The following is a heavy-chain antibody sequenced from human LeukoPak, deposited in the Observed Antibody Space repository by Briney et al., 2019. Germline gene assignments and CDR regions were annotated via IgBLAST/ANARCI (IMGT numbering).Heavy chain of an antibody. CDR3: ARTIVGLYYFDY. Sequence: SETLPLTCTVSGGSFSSYYWSWIRQPPGKGLEWIGYIYYSGSTNYNPSLKSRVTISVDTSKNQFSLKLSSVTAADTAVYYCARTIVGLYYFDYWGQGTRVTVSS. J-gene: IGHJ4*02. CDR2: IYYSGST. D-gene: IGHD1-26*01. CDR1: GGSFSSYY. V-gene: IGHV4-59*01.